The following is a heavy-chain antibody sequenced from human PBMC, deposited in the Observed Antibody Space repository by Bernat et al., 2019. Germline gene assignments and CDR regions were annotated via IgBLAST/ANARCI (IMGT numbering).Heavy chain of an antibody. CDR1: GFTFSDYY. V-gene: IGHV3-11*01. CDR3: ARDLVVPIAVAGTGVHDAFDI. J-gene: IGHJ3*02. D-gene: IGHD6-19*01. CDR2: ISSSGSTI. Sequence: QVQLVESGGGLVKPGGSLRLSCAASGFTFSDYYMSWIRQAPGKGLEWVSYISSSGSTIYYADSVKGRFTISRDNAKNSLYLQMNSLRAEDTAVYYCARDLVVPIAVAGTGVHDAFDIWGQGTMVTVSS.